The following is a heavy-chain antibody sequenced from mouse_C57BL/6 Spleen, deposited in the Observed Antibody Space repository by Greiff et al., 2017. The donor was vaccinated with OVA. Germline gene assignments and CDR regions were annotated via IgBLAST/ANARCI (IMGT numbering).Heavy chain of an antibody. J-gene: IGHJ3*01. CDR3: ARSWKTWLGGFAY. CDR2: IYPGSGST. CDR1: GYTFTSYW. Sequence: QVQLQQSGAELVKPGASVKMSCKASGYTFTSYWITWVKQRPGQGLEWIGDIYPGSGSTNYNEKFKSKATLTVDTSSSTAYMQLSSLTSEDSAVYYCARSWKTWLGGFAYWGQGTLVTVSA. D-gene: IGHD2-2*01. V-gene: IGHV1-55*01.